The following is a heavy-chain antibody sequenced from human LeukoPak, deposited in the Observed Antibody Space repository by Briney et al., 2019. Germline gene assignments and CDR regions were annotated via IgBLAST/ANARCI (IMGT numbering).Heavy chain of an antibody. CDR3: AKPQDTGMGPFDY. J-gene: IGHJ4*02. V-gene: IGHV3-30*02. Sequence: PGGSLRLSCAASGFTFSSYGMHWVRQAPGKGLEWVSCIRHDGSNKYYADSIKGRFTISRDNSKNTLYLQMNSLRAEDSAMYYCAKPQDTGMGPFDYWGQGTLVTVSS. CDR1: GFTFSSYG. D-gene: IGHD5-18*01. CDR2: IRHDGSNK.